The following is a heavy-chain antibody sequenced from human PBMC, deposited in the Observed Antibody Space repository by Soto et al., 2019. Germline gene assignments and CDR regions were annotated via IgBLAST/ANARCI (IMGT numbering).Heavy chain of an antibody. CDR2: IKSKTDVGTT. D-gene: IGHD3-22*01. CDR3: TTGVVGPTGYYYGMYV. CDR1: GFTFSNAW. V-gene: IGHV3-15*07. Sequence: EVQLVESGGGLVQPGGSLRLSCAASGFTFSNAWMNWVRQAPGKGLEWVGRIKSKTDVGTTDYAATVKGRFTSSSDDSKNTLYLQMNSLKTEDTAVYYCTTGVVGPTGYYYGMYVWGQGTTVTVSS. J-gene: IGHJ6*02.